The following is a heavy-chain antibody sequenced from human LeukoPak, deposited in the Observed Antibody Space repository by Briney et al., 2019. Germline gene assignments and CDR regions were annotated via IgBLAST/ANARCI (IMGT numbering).Heavy chain of an antibody. Sequence: GGSLRLSCAASGFTFSSYAMSWVRQAPGKGLEWVSSISGSDGGTYYADSVKGRFTISGDNYKNTLYLQMNSLRAEDTAVYYCARASLYCTNGVCYVLDYWGQGTLVTVSS. V-gene: IGHV3-23*01. CDR1: GFTFSSYA. D-gene: IGHD2-8*01. J-gene: IGHJ4*02. CDR3: ARASLYCTNGVCYVLDY. CDR2: ISGSDGGT.